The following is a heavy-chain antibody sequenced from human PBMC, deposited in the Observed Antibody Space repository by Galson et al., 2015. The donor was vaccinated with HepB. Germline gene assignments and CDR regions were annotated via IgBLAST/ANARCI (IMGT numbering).Heavy chain of an antibody. CDR3: VKPLPYDSSGYIYLDY. Sequence: SLRLSCAASGFTFSSYAMTWVRQAPGQGLEWVSSISGSGGGTYYADSVKGRFTISRENYKDTLYLQMNSLRADDTAVYYCVKPLPYDSSGYIYLDYWGQGTLVTVSS. V-gene: IGHV3-23*01. CDR2: ISGSGGGT. D-gene: IGHD3-22*01. CDR1: GFTFSSYA. J-gene: IGHJ4*02.